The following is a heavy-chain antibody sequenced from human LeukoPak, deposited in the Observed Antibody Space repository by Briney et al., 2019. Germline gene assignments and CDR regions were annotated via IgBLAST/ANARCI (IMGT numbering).Heavy chain of an antibody. CDR3: ARHKDAAMVTTFDF. Sequence: SETLSLTCTISGGSISNYYWSWIRQRPGKGLEWIGYISYSGSTNYNPSLKSRVTISGDTSKNQFSLRLSSVTAADTAVYSCARHKDAAMVTTFDFWGQGTLVTVSS. CDR1: GGSISNYY. V-gene: IGHV4-59*08. D-gene: IGHD5-18*01. J-gene: IGHJ4*02. CDR2: ISYSGST.